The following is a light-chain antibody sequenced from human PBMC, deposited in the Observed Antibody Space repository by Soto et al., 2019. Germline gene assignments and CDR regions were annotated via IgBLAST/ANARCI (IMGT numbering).Light chain of an antibody. CDR2: DAS. V-gene: IGKV3-11*01. Sequence: EIVLTQSPATLSLSPGERATLSCWASQSVSNYFVWYQQKPGPAPRLLIYDASKRPTGIPARFSGSGSGTDFTLTISSLEPEDFAVYYCQQRSIWPWTFGQGTKVEIK. J-gene: IGKJ1*01. CDR1: QSVSNY. CDR3: QQRSIWPWT.